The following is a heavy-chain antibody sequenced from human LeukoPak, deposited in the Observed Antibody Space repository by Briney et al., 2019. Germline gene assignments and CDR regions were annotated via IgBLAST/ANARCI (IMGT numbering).Heavy chain of an antibody. D-gene: IGHD6-13*01. V-gene: IGHV4-39*01. J-gene: IGHJ4*02. Sequence: SETLSLTCTVSGVSIISSNYYWGWFRQPPGKSLEWIASVFYTGNTRHNPSFKSRVTISVDTSKNEFSLNLSSVTAEDTAVYYCARRLGSSADGILKYYFDYWGQGTLVTVSS. CDR3: ARRLGSSADGILKYYFDY. CDR1: GVSIISSNYY. CDR2: VFYTGNT.